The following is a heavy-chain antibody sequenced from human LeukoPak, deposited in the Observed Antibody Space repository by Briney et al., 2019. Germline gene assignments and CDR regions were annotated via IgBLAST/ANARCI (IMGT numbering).Heavy chain of an antibody. J-gene: IGHJ4*02. D-gene: IGHD3-10*01. Sequence: GGFLRLSCAASGFTFDDYAMHWVRQAPGKGLEWVSGISWNSGSIGYADSVKGRFTISRDNAKNSLYLQMNSLRAEDTAVYYCAKHLWRDLLWFGEGYYFGYWGQGTLVTVSS. CDR2: ISWNSGSI. CDR1: GFTFDDYA. V-gene: IGHV3-9*01. CDR3: AKHLWRDLLWFGEGYYFGY.